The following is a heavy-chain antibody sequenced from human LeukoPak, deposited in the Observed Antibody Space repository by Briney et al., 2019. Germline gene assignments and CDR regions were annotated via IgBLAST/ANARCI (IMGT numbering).Heavy chain of an antibody. CDR3: ARDRSAYDFWSGLDAFDI. V-gene: IGHV3-21*01. CDR1: GFTFSSYS. CDR2: ISSSSSYI. Sequence: GGSLRLSCAASGFTFSSYSMNWVRQAPGKGLEWVSSISSSSSYIYYADSMKGRFTISRDNAKNSLYLQMNSLRAEDTAVYYCARDRSAYDFWSGLDAFDIWGQGTMVTVSS. D-gene: IGHD3-3*01. J-gene: IGHJ3*02.